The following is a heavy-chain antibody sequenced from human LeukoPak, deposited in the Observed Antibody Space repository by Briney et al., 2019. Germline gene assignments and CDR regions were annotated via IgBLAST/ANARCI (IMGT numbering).Heavy chain of an antibody. D-gene: IGHD1-7*01. Sequence: SETPSLTCAVSGGSFSDYYWGWIRQPPGKGLEWIGDIHHSGITNYNPSLERRVQMAIDTSRPQFSLTLTSVTAADAAVYYCARARTYEWNYGFYHFDNWGQGTLVTVSS. CDR1: GGSFSDYY. CDR2: IHHSGIT. J-gene: IGHJ4*02. V-gene: IGHV4-34*01. CDR3: ARARTYEWNYGFYHFDN.